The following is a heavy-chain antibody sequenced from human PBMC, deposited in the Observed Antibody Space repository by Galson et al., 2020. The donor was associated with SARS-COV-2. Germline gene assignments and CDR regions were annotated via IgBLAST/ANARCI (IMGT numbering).Heavy chain of an antibody. CDR2: IFYDGSDK. D-gene: IGHD6-19*01. V-gene: IGHV3-33*01. J-gene: IGHJ4*02. Sequence: GGSVRLSCAASGFTFSSHAIHWVRQAPGKGLEWVAQIFYDGSDKYYRDSVKGRFTISRDSSKNTVFLQMNNLRADDTAVYYCARDGQSSSGWAFDYWGQGTLVTVSS. CDR3: ARDGQSSSGWAFDY. CDR1: GFTFSSHA.